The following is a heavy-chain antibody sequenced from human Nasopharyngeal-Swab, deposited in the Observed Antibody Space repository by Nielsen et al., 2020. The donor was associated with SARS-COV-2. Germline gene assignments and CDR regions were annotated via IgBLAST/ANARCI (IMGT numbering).Heavy chain of an antibody. D-gene: IGHD3-22*01. V-gene: IGHV3-7*01. Sequence: GESLKISCAASGFTFSSYWMSWVRQAPGKGLEWVANIKQDGSEKYYVDSAKGRFTLSRDNAKNSLYLQMNSLRAEDTAVYYCARDQYYDSSGYYYYGMDVWGQGTTVTVSS. CDR3: ARDQYYDSSGYYYYGMDV. J-gene: IGHJ6*02. CDR2: IKQDGSEK. CDR1: GFTFSSYW.